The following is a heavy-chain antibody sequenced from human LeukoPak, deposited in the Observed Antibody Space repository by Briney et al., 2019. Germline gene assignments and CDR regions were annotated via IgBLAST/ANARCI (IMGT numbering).Heavy chain of an antibody. J-gene: IGHJ4*02. V-gene: IGHV1-8*01. Sequence: ASVKVSCKVSGYTLTELSMHWVRQATGQGLEWLGWMNPNSGNTGYAQKFQGRVTMTRNTSISTAYLELSSLRSEDTAIYYCARGVTSDYWGQGTLVTVSS. CDR1: GYTLTELS. CDR2: MNPNSGNT. CDR3: ARGVTSDY.